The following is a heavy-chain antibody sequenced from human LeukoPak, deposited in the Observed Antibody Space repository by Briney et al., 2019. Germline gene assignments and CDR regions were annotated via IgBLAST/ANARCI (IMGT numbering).Heavy chain of an antibody. CDR1: GGTFTSYA. Sequence: SVKVSCKASGGTFTSYAISWVRQAPGQGLEWMGRIIPIFGIANYAQKFQGRVTITADKSTSTAYMELSSLRSEDTAVYYCARDAPDSSGYYYIDYWGQGTLVTVSS. CDR2: IIPIFGIA. D-gene: IGHD3-22*01. V-gene: IGHV1-69*04. CDR3: ARDAPDSSGYYYIDY. J-gene: IGHJ4*02.